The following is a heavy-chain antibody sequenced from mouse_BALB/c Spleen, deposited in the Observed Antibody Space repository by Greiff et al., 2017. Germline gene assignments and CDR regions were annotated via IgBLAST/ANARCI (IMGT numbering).Heavy chain of an antibody. CDR1: GYSITSDYA. CDR2: ISYSGST. V-gene: IGHV3-2*02. D-gene: IGHD2-1*01. Sequence: EVQRVESGPGLVKPSQSLSLTCTVTGYSITSDYAWNWIRQFPGNKLEWMGYISYSGSTSYNPSLKSRISITRDTSKNQFFLQLNSVTTEDTATYYCARRGDGNYDWAMDYWGQGTSVTVSS. CDR3: ARRGDGNYDWAMDY. J-gene: IGHJ4*01.